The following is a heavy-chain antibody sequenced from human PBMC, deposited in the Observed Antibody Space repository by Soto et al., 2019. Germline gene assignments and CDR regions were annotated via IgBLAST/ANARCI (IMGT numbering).Heavy chain of an antibody. CDR1: GFTFSSYW. Sequence: PGGSLRLSCAASGFTFSSYWMSWVRQAPGKGLEWVANIKQDGSEKYYVDSVKGRFTTSRDNAKNSLYLQMNSLRAEDTAVYYCARDFPSWIPSYWGQGTLVTVSS. CDR2: IKQDGSEK. D-gene: IGHD5-18*01. CDR3: ARDFPSWIPSY. J-gene: IGHJ4*02. V-gene: IGHV3-7*03.